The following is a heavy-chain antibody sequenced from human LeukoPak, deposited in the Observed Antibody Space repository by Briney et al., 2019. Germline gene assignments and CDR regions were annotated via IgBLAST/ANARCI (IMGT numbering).Heavy chain of an antibody. D-gene: IGHD3-10*01. Sequence: TLSLTCAVSGGSISSGGYSWSWIRQPPGKGLEWIGYIYHSGSTYYNPSLKSRVTISVDRSKNQFSLKLSSVTAADTAVYYCAALVRGVIESWFDPWGQGTLVTVSS. V-gene: IGHV4-30-2*01. CDR2: IYHSGST. CDR1: GGSISSGGYS. J-gene: IGHJ5*02. CDR3: AALVRGVIESWFDP.